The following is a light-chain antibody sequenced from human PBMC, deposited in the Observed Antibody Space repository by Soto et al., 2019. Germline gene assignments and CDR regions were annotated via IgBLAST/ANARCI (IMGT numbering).Light chain of an antibody. CDR3: QSYDSNLNVI. J-gene: IGLJ2*01. V-gene: IGLV1-40*01. CDR1: ASNIGAGYD. CDR2: GNS. Sequence: QSVLAQPPSVSGAPGQRVTISCSGSASNIGAGYDVHWYQQFPGTAPKLPIYGNSNRPSGVPDRFSGSQSGTSASLAITGLQTEDEADYYCQSYDSNLNVIFGGGTQLTVL.